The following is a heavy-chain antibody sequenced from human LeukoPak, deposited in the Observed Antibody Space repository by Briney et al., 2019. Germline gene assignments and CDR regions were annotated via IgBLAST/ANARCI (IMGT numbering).Heavy chain of an antibody. J-gene: IGHJ6*03. D-gene: IGHD4-11*01. Sequence: GGSLRLSCAASGFTFSSNYMTWVRQAPGKGLEGVSIIYSGGSTYYADSVKGRFTISRDNSKNTRYLQMNSLRAEDAAVYYCARDRTGQQLISRKEYYYMDVWGKGTTFTISS. CDR2: IYSGGST. V-gene: IGHV3-66*01. CDR1: GFTFSSNY. CDR3: ARDRTGQQLISRKEYYYMDV.